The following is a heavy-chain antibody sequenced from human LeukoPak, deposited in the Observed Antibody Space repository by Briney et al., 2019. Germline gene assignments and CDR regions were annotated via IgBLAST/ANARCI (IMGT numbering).Heavy chain of an antibody. V-gene: IGHV4-38-2*01. D-gene: IGHD3-3*01. CDR1: GYSISSGYY. CDR2: IYYSGST. Sequence: SETLSLTCAVSGYSISSGYYWGWIRPPPGKGLEWIGSIYYSGSTYYNPSLKSRVTISVDTSKNQFSLKLSSVTAADAAVYYCARHGHDFWSGYFSYYFDYWGQGTLVTVSS. J-gene: IGHJ4*02. CDR3: ARHGHDFWSGYFSYYFDY.